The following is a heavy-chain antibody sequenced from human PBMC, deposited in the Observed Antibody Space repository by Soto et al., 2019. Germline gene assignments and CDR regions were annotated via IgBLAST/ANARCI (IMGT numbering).Heavy chain of an antibody. J-gene: IGHJ6*02. CDR1: GDSVSSNSAA. V-gene: IGHV6-1*01. D-gene: IGHD2-2*01. CDR3: ARDLCSSTSCYYYYYYGMDV. Sequence: SQTLSLTCAISGDSVSSNSAAWSWIRQSPSRGLEWLGRTYYRSKWYNDYAVSVKSRITINPDTSKNQFSLQLNSVTPEDTAVYYCARDLCSSTSCYYYYYYGMDVWGQGTTVTVSS. CDR2: TYYRSKWYN.